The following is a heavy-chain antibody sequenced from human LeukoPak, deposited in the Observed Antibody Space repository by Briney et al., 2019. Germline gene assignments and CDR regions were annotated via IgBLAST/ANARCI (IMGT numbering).Heavy chain of an antibody. D-gene: IGHD6-13*01. V-gene: IGHV4-59*11. Sequence: SETLSLTCTVSGGSISSHYWSWIRQPPGKGLEWIGYIYYSGSTNYNPSLKSRVTISVDTSKNQFSLKLSSVTAADTAVYYCARKYSSSFDPWGQGTLVTVSS. CDR1: GGSISSHY. J-gene: IGHJ5*02. CDR2: IYYSGST. CDR3: ARKYSSSFDP.